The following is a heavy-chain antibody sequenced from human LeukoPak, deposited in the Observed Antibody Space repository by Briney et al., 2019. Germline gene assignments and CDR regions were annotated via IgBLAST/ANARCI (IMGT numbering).Heavy chain of an antibody. CDR1: GFGFSRYW. CDR2: IYRDGSTT. Sequence: GGSLRLSCAASGFGFSRYWMHWVRQAPGTGLKWVSRIYRDGSTTDYADSVKGRFSISRDNSNNMVYLLMNSLRAEDTAVYYCAKDSATYYVPDYWGQGTLVTVSS. CDR3: AKDSATYYVPDY. J-gene: IGHJ4*02. V-gene: IGHV3-74*01. D-gene: IGHD1-26*01.